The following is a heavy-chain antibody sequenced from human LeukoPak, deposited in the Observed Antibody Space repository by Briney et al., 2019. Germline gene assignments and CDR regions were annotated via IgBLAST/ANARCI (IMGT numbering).Heavy chain of an antibody. CDR2: MNPNSSNT. CDR3: ARLGEYSNWFDP. CDR1: GYTFISYD. V-gene: IGHV1-8*01. D-gene: IGHD3-16*01. J-gene: IGHJ5*02. Sequence: ASVKVSCKASGYTFISYDINWVRQATGQGLEWMGWMNPNSSNTGYAQKFQGRVTMTRSTSINTAYMELSSLTSDDTAVYYCARLGEYSNWFDPWGQGTLVIVSS.